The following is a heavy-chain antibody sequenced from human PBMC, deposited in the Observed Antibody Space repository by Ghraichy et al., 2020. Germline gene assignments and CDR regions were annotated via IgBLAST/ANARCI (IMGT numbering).Heavy chain of an antibody. J-gene: IGHJ4*02. Sequence: GGSLRLSCAAFGFTFSTYAMSWVRQAPGKGPEWVSAISGNGASTNYADSVRGRFTISRDNSKNTLYLQMNSLRVEETAVYYCAKKFYYGSESTSDLFDYWGQGTLVTVSS. CDR1: GFTFSTYA. CDR3: AKKFYYGSESTSDLFDY. V-gene: IGHV3-23*01. CDR2: ISGNGAST. D-gene: IGHD3-10*01.